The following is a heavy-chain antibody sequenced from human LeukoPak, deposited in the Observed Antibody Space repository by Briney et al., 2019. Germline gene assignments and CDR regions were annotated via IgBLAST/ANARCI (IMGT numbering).Heavy chain of an antibody. CDR1: GYTFTGYY. Sequence: GASVKVSCKASGYTFTGYYMHWVRQAPGQGPEWMGWINPNSGGTNYAQKFRGRVTMTRDTSIGAAYMELSSLTSDDTAVYYCARSVAVAGYIFDYWGQGTLVTVSS. CDR3: ARSVAVAGYIFDY. J-gene: IGHJ4*02. V-gene: IGHV1-2*02. CDR2: INPNSGGT. D-gene: IGHD6-19*01.